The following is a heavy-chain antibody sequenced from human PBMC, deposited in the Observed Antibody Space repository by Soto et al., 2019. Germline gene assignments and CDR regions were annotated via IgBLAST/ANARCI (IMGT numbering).Heavy chain of an antibody. CDR1: GFSFRNYG. CDR3: ARGWGSGLPHSCLDV. V-gene: IGHV3-33*01. CDR2: IWYDGSKR. D-gene: IGHD6-19*01. J-gene: IGHJ3*01. Sequence: QEQLVESGGGVVQPGRSLRLSCAASGFSFRNYGIHWVRQAPGKGLDWVAVIWYDGSKRYYADSVRGRFTISRDNSGNTVHFQMDSLRAEDTAVYYCARGWGSGLPHSCLDVWGQGTTVVVS.